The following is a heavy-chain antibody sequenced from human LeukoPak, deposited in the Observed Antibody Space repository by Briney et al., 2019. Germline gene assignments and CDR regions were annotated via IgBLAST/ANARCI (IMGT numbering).Heavy chain of an antibody. CDR1: GGSISSYY. J-gene: IGHJ4*02. CDR3: ARDSGYSYGEVDH. D-gene: IGHD5-18*01. Sequence: SETLSLTCTISGGSISSYYWSWIRQPPGKGLQWIGFIYYSGSTDYNPSLKSRVTISVDTSKNQFSLKLSSVTAADTAVYYCARDSGYSYGEVDHWGQGTLVTVSS. CDR2: IYYSGST. V-gene: IGHV4-59*01.